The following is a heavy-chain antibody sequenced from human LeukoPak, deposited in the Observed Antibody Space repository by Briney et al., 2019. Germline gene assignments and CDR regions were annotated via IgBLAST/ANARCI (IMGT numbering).Heavy chain of an antibody. J-gene: IGHJ4*02. CDR2: ISSSSSYI. D-gene: IGHD3-22*01. V-gene: IGHV3-21*01. CDR1: GFTFSSYS. CDR3: ARQGNEYYYDSSDY. Sequence: GGSLRLSCAASGFTFSSYSMNWVRQAPGKGLEWVSSISSSSSYIYYADSVKGRFTISRDNAKNSLYLQMNSLRAEDTAVYYCARQGNEYYYDSSDYWGQGTLVPVSS.